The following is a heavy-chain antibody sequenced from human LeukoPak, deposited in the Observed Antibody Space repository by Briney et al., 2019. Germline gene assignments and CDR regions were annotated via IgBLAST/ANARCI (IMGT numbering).Heavy chain of an antibody. CDR2: IYYSGST. V-gene: IGHV4-61*01. CDR1: GGSVSSGSYY. Sequence: SETLSLTCTVSGGSVSSGSYYWSWIRQPPGEGLEWIGYIYYSGSTNYNPSLKSRVTISVDTSKNQFSLKLSSVTAADTAVYYCARDASYYGMDVWGQGTTVTVSS. CDR3: ARDASYYGMDV. J-gene: IGHJ6*02.